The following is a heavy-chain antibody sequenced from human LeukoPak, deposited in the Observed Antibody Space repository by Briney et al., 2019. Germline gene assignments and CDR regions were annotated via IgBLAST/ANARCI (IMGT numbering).Heavy chain of an antibody. V-gene: IGHV1-2*02. CDR1: GYTLTDYY. Sequence: ASVKVSCKASGYTLTDYYMHWVRQAPGQGLEWMGWINPNSGGTDYAQKFQGRVTMTRDTSISTAYMELSRLRSDDTAVYYCARRAPHGAFDIWAQGTTVTVSS. CDR3: ARRAPHGAFDI. J-gene: IGHJ3*02. CDR2: INPNSGGT.